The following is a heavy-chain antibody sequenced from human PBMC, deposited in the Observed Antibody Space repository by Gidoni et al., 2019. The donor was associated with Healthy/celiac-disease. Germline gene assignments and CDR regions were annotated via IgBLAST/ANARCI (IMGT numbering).Heavy chain of an antibody. CDR3: AKGPYYDDSSGSQDEYFQH. Sequence: EVQLLESGGGLVQPGGSLRLSCAASGFPFIRYALRWVRTAPGKGLAWGTAISGRGGSTYNADSVKGRLTIYRDNSKNTLDLQMNSLRAEDTAGYYCAKGPYYDDSSGSQDEYFQHWGQGTLVTVSS. CDR2: ISGRGGST. V-gene: IGHV3-23*01. D-gene: IGHD3-22*01. J-gene: IGHJ1*01. CDR1: GFPFIRYA.